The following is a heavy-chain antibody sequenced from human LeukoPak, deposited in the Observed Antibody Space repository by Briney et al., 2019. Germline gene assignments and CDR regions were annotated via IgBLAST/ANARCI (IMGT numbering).Heavy chain of an antibody. CDR2: IYHSGST. CDR3: ARERRGYSGYDPEEQRVLDY. D-gene: IGHD5-12*01. J-gene: IGHJ4*02. V-gene: IGHV4-30-2*01. Sequence: SETLSLTCTVSGGSINSDGYYWSWIRQPPGKGLEWIGYIYHSGSTYYNPSLKSRVTISVDRSKNQFSLKLSSVTAADTAVYYCARERRGYSGYDPEEQRVLDYWGQGTLVTVSS. CDR1: GGSINSDGYY.